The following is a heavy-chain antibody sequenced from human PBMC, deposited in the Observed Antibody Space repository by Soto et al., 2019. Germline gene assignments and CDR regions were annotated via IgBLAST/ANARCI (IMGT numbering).Heavy chain of an antibody. Sequence: SETLSLTCAVYGGSFSSYYWSWIRQPPGKGLEWIGYIYYSGSTNYNPSLKSRVTISVDTSKNQFSLKLSSVTAADTAVYYCARATRRYDFWTSTHYYYGMDVWGQGTTVTVS. V-gene: IGHV4-59*01. CDR3: ARATRRYDFWTSTHYYYGMDV. J-gene: IGHJ6*02. CDR1: GGSFSSYY. CDR2: IYYSGST. D-gene: IGHD3-3*01.